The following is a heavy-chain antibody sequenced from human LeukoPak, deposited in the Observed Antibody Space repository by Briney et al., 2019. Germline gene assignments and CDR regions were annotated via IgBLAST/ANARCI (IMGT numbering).Heavy chain of an antibody. CDR3: ARDNGENYHTAFDY. Sequence: GRSLRLSCAASGFTFSSYWIHWVRQVPGKGLVWVSRIHGDGRTTTYADSVKGRFTISRDNAKNTLYLQMNSLRAEDTAVYYCARDNGENYHTAFDYWGQGTLVTVSS. D-gene: IGHD2-8*01. CDR2: IHGDGRTT. J-gene: IGHJ4*02. CDR1: GFTFSSYW. V-gene: IGHV3-74*01.